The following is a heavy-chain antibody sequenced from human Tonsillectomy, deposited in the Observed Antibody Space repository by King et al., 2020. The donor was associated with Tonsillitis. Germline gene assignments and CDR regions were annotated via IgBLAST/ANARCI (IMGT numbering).Heavy chain of an antibody. J-gene: IGHJ4*02. CDR2: ISESGGSS. CDR1: GFTFINYA. Sequence: VQLVESGGGLVQPGGSLRLSCAASGFTFINYAMSWVRQAPGKGLEWVSGISESGGSSNYADSVKGRFTISRDNSKNTLSLQMNSLRAEDTAVYYCARIQLWGSYYLDYWGQGTLVTVSS. V-gene: IGHV3-23*04. CDR3: ARIQLWGSYYLDY. D-gene: IGHD5-18*01.